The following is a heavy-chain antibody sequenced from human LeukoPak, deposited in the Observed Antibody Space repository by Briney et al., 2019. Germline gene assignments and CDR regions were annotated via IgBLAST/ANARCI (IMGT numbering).Heavy chain of an antibody. D-gene: IGHD3-3*01. J-gene: IGHJ4*02. CDR3: ARGPTILAWLVGVYYFGY. V-gene: IGHV4-34*01. Sequence: SETLSLTCAVYGGSFSGYYWSWIRQPPGKGLEWIGEINHSGSTNYNPSLKSRVTISVDTSKNQFSLKLSSVTAADTAVYYCARGPTILAWLVGVYYFGYWGQGTLVTVSS. CDR2: INHSGST. CDR1: GGSFSGYY.